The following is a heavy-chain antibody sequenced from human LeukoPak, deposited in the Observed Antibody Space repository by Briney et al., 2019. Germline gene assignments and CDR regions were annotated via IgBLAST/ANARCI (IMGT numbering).Heavy chain of an antibody. D-gene: IGHD5-18*01. J-gene: IGHJ4*02. CDR3: ARRSIREGGYRYGLREFDY. CDR2: IRYDGSNK. V-gene: IGHV3-30*02. CDR1: GFTFSSYC. Sequence: GGSLRLSCAASGFTFSSYCMHWVRQAPGKGLEWVAFIRYDGSNKYYADSVKGRFTISRDNSKNKLYLQMTSLRDEDTAVYYCARRSIREGGYRYGLREFDYWGQGTLVTVSS.